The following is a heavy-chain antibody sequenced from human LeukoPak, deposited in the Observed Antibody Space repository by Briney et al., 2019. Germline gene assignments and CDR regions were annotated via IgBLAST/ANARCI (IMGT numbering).Heavy chain of an antibody. D-gene: IGHD3-22*01. CDR1: GGSISSGGYY. V-gene: IGHV4-31*01. J-gene: IGHJ3*02. CDR2: IYYSGST. Sequence: SQTLSLTCTVSGGSISSGGYYWSWIRQHPGKGLEWIGYIYYSGSTYYNPSLKSPFTISVDTSKKAFYLQMSSVPAVDAAVYYCASGRLTTFPDDFAIWGQGTMVTVSS. CDR3: ASGRLTTFPDDFAI.